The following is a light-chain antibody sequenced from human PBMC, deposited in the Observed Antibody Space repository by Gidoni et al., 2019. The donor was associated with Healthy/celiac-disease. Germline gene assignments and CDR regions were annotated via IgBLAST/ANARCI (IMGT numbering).Light chain of an antibody. CDR1: QSISSY. CDR3: QQSYSTLP. J-gene: IGKJ4*01. V-gene: IGKV1-39*01. Sequence: DIQMTQSPSSLSASVGDRVTITCRASQSISSYLNWYQQKPGKAPKLLIYAASSLQSRVPSRFSGSGSGTDFTLTISSLQPEDFATYYCQQSYSTLPFXGXTKVEIK. CDR2: AAS.